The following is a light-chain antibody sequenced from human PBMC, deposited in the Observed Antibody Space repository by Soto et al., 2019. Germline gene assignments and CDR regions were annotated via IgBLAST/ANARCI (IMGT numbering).Light chain of an antibody. CDR1: QGISSY. J-gene: IGKJ5*01. CDR2: AAS. V-gene: IGKV1-9*01. Sequence: IPLTQSPSSLSASVGDRVSITCRASQGISSYLAWYQQKPGKAPKLLISAASTLQSGVPSRFGGSGSGTDFTLTISSLQPEDFATYDCQQLNSYPITFGQGTRLEIK. CDR3: QQLNSYPIT.